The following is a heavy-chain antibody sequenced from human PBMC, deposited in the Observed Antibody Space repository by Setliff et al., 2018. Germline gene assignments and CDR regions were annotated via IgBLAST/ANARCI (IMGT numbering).Heavy chain of an antibody. CDR2: IKQDGSET. CDR3: VRDFYDSGNDAFDL. Sequence: GGSLRLSCAASGPAFSNYYMSWVRQAPGKGLQWVANIKQDGSETYYADSVQGRFTISRDKNSLYLQMHSLRAEDTAVYYCVRDFYDSGNDAFDLWGQGTLVTVSS. CDR1: GPAFSNYY. V-gene: IGHV3-7*01. J-gene: IGHJ3*01. D-gene: IGHD4-17*01.